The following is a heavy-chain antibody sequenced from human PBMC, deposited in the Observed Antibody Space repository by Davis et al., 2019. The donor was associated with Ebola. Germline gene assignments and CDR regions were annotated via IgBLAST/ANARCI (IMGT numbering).Heavy chain of an antibody. CDR1: GGTFSNNA. J-gene: IGHJ4*02. CDR2: IIPRLGAT. CDR3: ARDRGMITFGGTLDY. Sequence: SVKVSCKASGGTFSNNAVSWVRQAPGQGLEWMGGIIPRLGATKYAQKFQGRVTITADRSTNTAYLEVNSLSSDDTAVYYCARDRGMITFGGTLDYWGQGTLVTVSS. V-gene: IGHV1-69*10. D-gene: IGHD3-16*01.